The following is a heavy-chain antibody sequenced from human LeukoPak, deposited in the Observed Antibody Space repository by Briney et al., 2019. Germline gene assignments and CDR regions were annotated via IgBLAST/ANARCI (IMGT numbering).Heavy chain of an antibody. Sequence: ASVKVSCKASGYIFTDYYMHWVRQAPGQGLEWMGWINPNTGGTNYAQKFQGRVTMTRDTSIITAYMELSRLTSDDTAVYYCARGHAGGNHRYFYMDVWAKGTTVTVCS. J-gene: IGHJ6*03. CDR2: INPNTGGT. CDR1: GYIFTDYY. CDR3: ARGHAGGNHRYFYMDV. D-gene: IGHD1-14*01. V-gene: IGHV1-2*02.